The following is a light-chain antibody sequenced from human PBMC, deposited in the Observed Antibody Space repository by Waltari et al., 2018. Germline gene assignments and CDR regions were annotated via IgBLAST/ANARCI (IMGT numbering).Light chain of an antibody. CDR2: KDT. CDR3: QSADSITTFEV. Sequence: SFELTQPPSVSVSPGQTASITCSGETLPTQSTYWYQQKAGQAPVLVIFKDTERPSGIPERFSGSSSGTVVTLTITGVRTEDEADYYCQSADSITTFEVFGGGTKLTVL. J-gene: IGLJ3*02. CDR1: TLPTQS. V-gene: IGLV3-25*03.